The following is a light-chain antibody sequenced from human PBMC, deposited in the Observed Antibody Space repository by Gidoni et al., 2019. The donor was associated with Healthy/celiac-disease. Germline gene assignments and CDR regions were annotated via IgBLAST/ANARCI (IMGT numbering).Light chain of an antibody. CDR3: QQYYSTHIT. J-gene: IGKJ4*01. CDR2: WAS. V-gene: IGKV4-1*01. CDR1: QSVLYSSTNKNY. Sequence: DIVMTQYPDSLAVSLGERATINCKSSQSVLYSSTNKNYLAWYQQTPGQPPKLLIYWASTRESGVPDRFSGSGSGTDFTLTISSLQAEDVAVYYCQQYYSTHITFGGGTKVEIK.